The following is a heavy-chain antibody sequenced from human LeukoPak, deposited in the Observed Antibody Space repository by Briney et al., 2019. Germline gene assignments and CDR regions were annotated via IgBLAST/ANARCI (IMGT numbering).Heavy chain of an antibody. D-gene: IGHD1-20*01. CDR1: GFTFSSYG. CDR3: ARDDYITSSQES. CDR2: IWSDGSDK. V-gene: IGHV3-33*01. J-gene: IGHJ5*02. Sequence: GRSLRLSCAASGFTFSSYGIQWVRQAPGKGLGWVAVIWSDGSDKFYADSVTGRFIISRDNTKNTLYLQMNSLTAEDTAVYYCARDDYITSSQESWGQGTLVTVSS.